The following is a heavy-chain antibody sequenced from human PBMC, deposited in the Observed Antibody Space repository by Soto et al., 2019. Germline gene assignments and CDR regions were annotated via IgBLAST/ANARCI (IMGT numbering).Heavy chain of an antibody. CDR1: GFSFRNYA. V-gene: IGHV3-23*01. CDR2: LTGSSSNI. Sequence: EVQLLESGGGLVQPGGPLRLSCAASGFSFRNYAMSWVRQAPGKGLEWISTLTGSSSNIYYADSVKGRFAISRDNSRNTLYLQMNSLTAEDTAVYYCANGRATYGLLTHDYWGQGTLVTVSS. J-gene: IGHJ4*02. CDR3: ANGRATYGLLTHDY. D-gene: IGHD3-10*01.